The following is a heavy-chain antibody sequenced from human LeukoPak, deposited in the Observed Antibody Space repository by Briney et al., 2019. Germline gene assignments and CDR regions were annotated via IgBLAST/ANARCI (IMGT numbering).Heavy chain of an antibody. V-gene: IGHV1-46*01. CDR2: INPSGGST. J-gene: IGHJ3*02. CDR1: GYTFTSYY. D-gene: IGHD4-23*01. Sequence: ASVKVSCKASGYTFTSYYMDWVRQAPGQGLEWMGIINPSGGSTSYAQKFQGRVTMTGDMSTSTVYMELSRLRSEDTAVYYCASLAGGNSESSDAFDIWGQGTMVTVSS. CDR3: ASLAGGNSESSDAFDI.